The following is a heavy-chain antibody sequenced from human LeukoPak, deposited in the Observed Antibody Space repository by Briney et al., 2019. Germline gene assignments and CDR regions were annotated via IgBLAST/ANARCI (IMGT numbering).Heavy chain of an antibody. J-gene: IGHJ4*02. CDR2: TRNKANSYTT. V-gene: IGHV3-72*01. D-gene: IGHD3-22*01. CDR3: ARERKSYDGSGYYYFDY. CDR1: GFTFSDHY. Sequence: GGSLRLSCAASGFTFSDHYMDWVRQAPGKGLEWVGRTRNKANSYTTEYAASVKGRFTISRDDSKNSLYLQMNSLKTEDTAVYYCARERKSYDGSGYYYFDYWGQGTLVTVSS.